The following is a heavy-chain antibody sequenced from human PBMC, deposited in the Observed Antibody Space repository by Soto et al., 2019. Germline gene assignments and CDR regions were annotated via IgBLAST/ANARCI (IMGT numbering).Heavy chain of an antibody. CDR1: GGSFSGYY. CDR2: INHSGST. D-gene: IGHD2-15*01. V-gene: IGHV4-34*01. Sequence: PSETLSLTCAVYGGSFSGYYWSWIRQPPGKGLEWIGEINHSGSTNYNPSLKSRVTISVDTSKNQFSLKLSSVTAADTAVYYCASGHRHYCSGGSCLGGWFDPWGQGTLVTVSS. CDR3: ASGHRHYCSGGSCLGGWFDP. J-gene: IGHJ5*02.